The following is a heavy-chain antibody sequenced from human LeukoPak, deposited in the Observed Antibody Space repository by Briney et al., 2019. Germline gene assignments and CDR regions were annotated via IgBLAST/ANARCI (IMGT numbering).Heavy chain of an antibody. Sequence: SETLSLTCTVSGGSISSHFWSWIRLPPGKGLEWIGYFSDRGGPNYNPSLKSRVTISGDTSKNQVSLKLRSVTAADTAIYYCARDYDYFDYGGQGTQVTDSS. CDR2: FSDRGGP. V-gene: IGHV4-59*11. D-gene: IGHD3-16*01. CDR1: GGSISSHF. CDR3: ARDYDYFDY. J-gene: IGHJ4*02.